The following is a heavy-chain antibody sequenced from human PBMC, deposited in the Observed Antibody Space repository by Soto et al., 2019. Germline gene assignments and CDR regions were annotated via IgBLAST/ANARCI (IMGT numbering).Heavy chain of an antibody. J-gene: IGHJ4*02. V-gene: IGHV1-18*04. CDR2: ISTYNGNT. CDR3: AREEGISDWHAFDY. CDR1: GYTFTDYG. Sequence: QVPLVQSGAEVKKPGASVKVSCKASGYTFTDYGISWVRQAPGQGLEWMGWISTYNGNTIYAQKIQGRVTMTTDTSTSTAYVELRSLRSDDTAVYYWAREEGISDWHAFDYWGQGTLVTVSS. D-gene: IGHD6-19*01.